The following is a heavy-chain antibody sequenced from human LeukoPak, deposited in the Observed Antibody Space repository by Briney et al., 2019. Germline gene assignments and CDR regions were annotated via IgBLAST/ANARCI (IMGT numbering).Heavy chain of an antibody. CDR3: ARENYSNYGPSGYYYYMDV. CDR2: ISAYNGNT. CDR1: GYTFTSYG. J-gene: IGHJ6*03. D-gene: IGHD4-11*01. V-gene: IGHV1-18*01. Sequence: GASVKVSCKASGYTFTSYGICWVRQAPGQGLEWMGWISAYNGNTNYAQKLQGRVTMTTDTSTSTAYMELRSLRSDDTAVYYCARENYSNYGPSGYYYYMDVWGKGTTVTVSS.